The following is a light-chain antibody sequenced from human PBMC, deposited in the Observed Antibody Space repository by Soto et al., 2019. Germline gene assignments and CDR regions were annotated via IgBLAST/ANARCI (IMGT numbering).Light chain of an antibody. Sequence: EIVLSQSPATLSLSAGARGTLSCRASESVTNYLAWYQQKPGQAPRLLVYDVSNRATGTPARFSGGGSGTDFTLTISRLEPEDFAVYYCQQYGSSGTFGQGTKVDI. CDR3: QQYGSSGT. V-gene: IGKV3-20*01. CDR1: ESVTNY. J-gene: IGKJ1*01. CDR2: DVS.